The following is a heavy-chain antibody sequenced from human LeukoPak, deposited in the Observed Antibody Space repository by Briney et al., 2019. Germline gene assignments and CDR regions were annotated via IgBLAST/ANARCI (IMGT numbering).Heavy chain of an antibody. Sequence: GGSLILSCAASGFTFNNYWMHWVRQAPGKGLVWVARINSDGSGTNHADSVKGRITISRDDAKNTLYLQMNSLRAEDTAVYYCTRVGNWAHGYWGQGALVTVSS. V-gene: IGHV3-74*01. CDR3: TRVGNWAHGY. D-gene: IGHD1-1*01. J-gene: IGHJ4*02. CDR1: GFTFNNYW. CDR2: INSDGSGT.